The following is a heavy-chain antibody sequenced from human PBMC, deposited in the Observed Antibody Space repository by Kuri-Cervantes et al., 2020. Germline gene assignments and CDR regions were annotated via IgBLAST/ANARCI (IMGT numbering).Heavy chain of an antibody. D-gene: IGHD4-23*01. CDR1: GYSFTTYW. CDR3: ASLTNYGGYNYFDY. V-gene: IGHV5-51*01. J-gene: IGHJ4*02. CDR2: IYPGDSDT. Sequence: KVSCKGSGYSFTTYWIAWVRQMPGKGLEWMGIIYPGDSDTRYSPSFQGQVTISAVKSINTAYLQWSSLKASDTAMYYCASLTNYGGYNYFDYWGQGTLVTVSS.